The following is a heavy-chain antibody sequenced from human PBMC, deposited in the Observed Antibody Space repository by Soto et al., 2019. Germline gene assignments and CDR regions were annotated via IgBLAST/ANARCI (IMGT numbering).Heavy chain of an antibody. CDR1: GYTFTSYA. CDR3: AVPVLNYYYGMDV. D-gene: IGHD2-8*01. V-gene: IGHV1-3*01. CDR2: INAGNGNT. J-gene: IGHJ6*02. Sequence: ASVKVSCKASGYTFTSYAMHWVRQAPGQRLEWMGWINAGNGNTKYSQKFQGRVTITADESTSTAYMELSSLRSEDTAVYYCAVPVLNYYYGMDVWGQGTTVTVSS.